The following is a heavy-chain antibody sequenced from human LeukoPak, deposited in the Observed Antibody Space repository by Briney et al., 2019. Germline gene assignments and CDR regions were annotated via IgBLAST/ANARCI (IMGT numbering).Heavy chain of an antibody. V-gene: IGHV4-31*03. J-gene: IGHJ4*02. CDR2: IYYSGST. CDR3: ARDHFRGSGSYDCGMALWDY. Sequence: SESLSLTCTVSGGSISSGGYYWGWVRQQPGKGREWSRYIYYSGSTYYNPSLQSGVTISLDPSKNQFSLELSSVTAADPAVYYCARDHFRGSGSYDCGMALWDYWAQGTLVSVSS. D-gene: IGHD3-10*01. CDR1: GGSISSGGYY.